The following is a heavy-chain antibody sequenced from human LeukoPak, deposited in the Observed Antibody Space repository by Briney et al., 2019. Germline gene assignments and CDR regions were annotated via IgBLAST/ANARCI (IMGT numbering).Heavy chain of an antibody. CDR3: ARAQYYYDSSGQGWFDP. Sequence: TLSLXCAVSGGSISSGGYSWSWIRQPPGKGLEWIGYIYHSGSTYYNPSLKSRVTISVDRSKNQFSLKLSSVTAADTAVYYCARAQYYYDSSGQGWFDPWGQGTLVTVSS. V-gene: IGHV4-30-2*01. CDR2: IYHSGST. CDR1: GGSISSGGYS. D-gene: IGHD3-22*01. J-gene: IGHJ5*02.